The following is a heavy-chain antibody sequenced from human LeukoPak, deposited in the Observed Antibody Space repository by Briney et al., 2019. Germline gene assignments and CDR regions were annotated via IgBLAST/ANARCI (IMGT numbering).Heavy chain of an antibody. CDR3: ARLPDSSSSGRYYYYYMDV. J-gene: IGHJ6*03. CDR2: IYHSGST. D-gene: IGHD6-6*01. V-gene: IGHV4-38-2*01. CDR1: GYSISSGYY. Sequence: KSSETLSLTCAVSGYSISSGYYWGWIRQPPGKGLEWIGSIYHSGSTYYNPSLKSRVTISVDTSKNQFSLKLSSVTAADTAAYYCARLPDSSSSGRYYYYYMDVWGKGTTVTVSS.